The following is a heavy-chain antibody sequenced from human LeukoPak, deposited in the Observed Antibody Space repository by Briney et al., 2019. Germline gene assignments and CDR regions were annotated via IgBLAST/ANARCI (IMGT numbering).Heavy chain of an antibody. V-gene: IGHV1-46*01. CDR1: GYTFTSYY. J-gene: IGHJ6*03. CDR3: ARERPFGELSYYYYMDV. Sequence: ASVKVSCKASGYTFTSYYMHWVRQAPGQGLEWMGIINPSGGSTSYAQKFQGSVTITADKSTSTAYMELSSLRSEDTAVYYCARERPFGELSYYYYMDVWGKGTTVTVSS. D-gene: IGHD3-10*01. CDR2: INPSGGST.